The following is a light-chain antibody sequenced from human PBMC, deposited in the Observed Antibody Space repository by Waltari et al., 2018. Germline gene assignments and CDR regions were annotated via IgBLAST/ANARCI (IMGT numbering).Light chain of an antibody. Sequence: DIQMTQSPSSLSASVGDRVTITCRASQGISSCLAWYQQNPGKAPELLLYSASSFQSGVPSRFSGSGSGTDFTLTISRLQPEDFATYYCQQAYSFPLTFGGGTKVEIK. CDR2: SAS. CDR3: QQAYSFPLT. V-gene: IGKV1-12*01. CDR1: QGISSC. J-gene: IGKJ4*01.